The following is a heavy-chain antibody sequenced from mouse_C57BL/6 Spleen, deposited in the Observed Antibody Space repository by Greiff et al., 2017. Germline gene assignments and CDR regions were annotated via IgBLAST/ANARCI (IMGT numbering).Heavy chain of an antibody. V-gene: IGHV1-82*01. Sequence: VQLVESGPELVKPGASVKISCKASGYAFSSSWMNWVKQRPGKGLEWIGRIYPGDGDTNYNGKFKGKATLTADKSSSTAYMQLSSLTSEDSAVXFCARELPGAMDYWGQGTSVTVSS. D-gene: IGHD2-12*01. J-gene: IGHJ4*01. CDR3: ARELPGAMDY. CDR1: GYAFSSSW. CDR2: IYPGDGDT.